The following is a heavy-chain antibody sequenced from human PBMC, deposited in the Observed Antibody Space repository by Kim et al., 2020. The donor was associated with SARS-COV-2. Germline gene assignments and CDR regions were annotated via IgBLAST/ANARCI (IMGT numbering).Heavy chain of an antibody. J-gene: IGHJ3*02. CDR3: ARRGGIQLDAFDI. V-gene: IGHV4-39*01. CDR1: GGSISSSSYY. D-gene: IGHD5-18*01. Sequence: SETLSLTCTVSGGSISSSSYYWGWIRQPPGKGLEWIGSIYYSGSTYYNPSLKSRVTISVDTSKNQFSLKLSSVTAADTALYYCARRGGIQLDAFDIWGQGTMVTVSS. CDR2: IYYSGST.